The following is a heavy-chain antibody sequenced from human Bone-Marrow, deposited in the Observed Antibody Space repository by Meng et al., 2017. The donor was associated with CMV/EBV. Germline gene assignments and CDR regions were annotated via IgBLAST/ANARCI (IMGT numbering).Heavy chain of an antibody. CDR2: ISYDGSNK. CDR3: ARSRGYSGYDY. V-gene: IGHV3-30-3*01. Sequence: SCAASGFTFSSYAMHWVRQAPGKGLEWVAVISYDGSNKYYADSVKGRFTISRDNSKNTLYLQMNSLRAEDTAVYYCARSRGYSGYDYWGQGTLVTVSS. J-gene: IGHJ4*02. D-gene: IGHD5-12*01. CDR1: GFTFSSYA.